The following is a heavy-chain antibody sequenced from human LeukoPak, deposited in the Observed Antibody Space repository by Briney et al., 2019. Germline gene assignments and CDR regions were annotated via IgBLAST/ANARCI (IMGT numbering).Heavy chain of an antibody. V-gene: IGHV4-34*01. D-gene: IGHD6-13*01. CDR2: INHSGST. J-gene: IGHJ4*02. CDR3: ARGRQSGYSSSWYFDY. Sequence: PSETLSLTCAVYGGSFSGYYWSWIRQPPGKGLEWIGEINHSGSTNYSPSLKSRVTISVDTSKSQFSLNLSSVTAADTAVYYCARGRQSGYSSSWYFDYWGQGTLVTVSS. CDR1: GGSFSGYY.